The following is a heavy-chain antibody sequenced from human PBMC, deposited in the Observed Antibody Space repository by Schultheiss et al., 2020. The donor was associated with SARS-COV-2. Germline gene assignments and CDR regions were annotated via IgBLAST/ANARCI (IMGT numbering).Heavy chain of an antibody. CDR3: AREDFWSGYYTDAFDI. V-gene: IGHV3-11*01. J-gene: IGHJ3*02. CDR2: ISSSGSTI. D-gene: IGHD3-3*01. Sequence: GGSLRLSCAASGFTFSDYYMSWIRQAPGKGLEWVSYISSSGSTIYYADSVKGRFTISRDNAKNSLYLQMNSLRAEDTAVYYCAREDFWSGYYTDAFDIWGQGTMVTVSS. CDR1: GFTFSDYY.